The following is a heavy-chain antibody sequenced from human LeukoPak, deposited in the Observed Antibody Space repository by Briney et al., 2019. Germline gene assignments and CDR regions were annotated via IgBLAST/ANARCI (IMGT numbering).Heavy chain of an antibody. J-gene: IGHJ3*01. V-gene: IGHV3-48*04. CDR1: GLTFSSYS. CDR2: ISSSSSTI. Sequence: GGSLRLSCEAFGLTFSSYSMNWVRQAPGKGLEWVSYISSSSSTIYYADSVKGRFTISRDNAKSSLYLQMNSLRAEDTAVYYCVKDSGYCSSTSCYTAFDVWGQGTMVIVSS. CDR3: VKDSGYCSSTSCYTAFDV. D-gene: IGHD2-2*02.